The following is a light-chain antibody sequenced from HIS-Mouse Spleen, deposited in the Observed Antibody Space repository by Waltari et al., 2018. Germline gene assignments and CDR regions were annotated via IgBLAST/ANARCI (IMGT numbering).Light chain of an antibody. J-gene: IGLJ2*01. CDR2: EDS. Sequence: SYELTQPPSVSVSPGQTARITCSGEALAKKSSYLYQQKSGQAPVLVIYEDSKRPSGIPERVSGSSSGTMATLTISGAQVEDEADYYCYSTDSSGNHRVFGGGTKLTVL. CDR3: YSTDSSGNHRV. CDR1: ALAKKS. V-gene: IGLV3-10*01.